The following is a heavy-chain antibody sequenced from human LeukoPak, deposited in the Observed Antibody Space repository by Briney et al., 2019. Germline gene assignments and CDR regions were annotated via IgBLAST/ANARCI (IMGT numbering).Heavy chain of an antibody. CDR3: ASQYYYDDYYFDY. D-gene: IGHD3-22*01. Sequence: SETLSLTCTVSGGSISSSSYYWGWIRQPPGKGLEWIGSIYYSGSTYYNPSLKSRVTISVDTSKNQFSLKLSSVTAADTAVYYCASQYYYDDYYFDYWGQGTLVTVSS. CDR1: GGSISSSSYY. J-gene: IGHJ4*02. V-gene: IGHV4-39*01. CDR2: IYYSGST.